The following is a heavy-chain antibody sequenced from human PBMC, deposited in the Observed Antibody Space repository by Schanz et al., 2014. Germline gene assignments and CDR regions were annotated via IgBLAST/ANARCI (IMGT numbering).Heavy chain of an antibody. J-gene: IGHJ5*02. D-gene: IGHD2-2*01. CDR1: GYTFSSYG. CDR2: INGYNGHT. V-gene: IGHV1-18*01. CDR3: ARDRRRYCSTASCLHDNWFAP. Sequence: QVQLVQSGAEVKKPGASVKVSCKASGYTFSSYGITWVRQAPGQGLEWMGWINGYNGHTLYAQKFQGRVTITAARSTSTAYMELSSLRFDDTAVYYCARDRRRYCSTASCLHDNWFAPWGQGTLVIVSS.